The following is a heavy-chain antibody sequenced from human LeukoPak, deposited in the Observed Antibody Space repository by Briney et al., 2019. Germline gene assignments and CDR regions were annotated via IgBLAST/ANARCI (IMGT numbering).Heavy chain of an antibody. D-gene: IGHD3-10*01. V-gene: IGHV3-66*01. Sequence: GGSLRLSCEASGFDFSSYAMSWVRQAPGKGLEWVSVIYSGGSTYYADSVKGRFTISRDNSKNTLYLQMNSLRAEDTAVYYCARDLNYGPYYYYGMDVWGQGTTVTVSS. CDR3: ARDLNYGPYYYYGMDV. J-gene: IGHJ6*02. CDR2: IYSGGST. CDR1: GFDFSSYA.